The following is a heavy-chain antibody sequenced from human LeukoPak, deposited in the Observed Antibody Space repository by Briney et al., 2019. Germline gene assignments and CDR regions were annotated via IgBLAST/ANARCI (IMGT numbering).Heavy chain of an antibody. J-gene: IGHJ4*02. CDR1: GFTFSSYG. V-gene: IGHV3-30*18. CDR3: AKDRGSYLDY. Sequence: GGSLRHSCAASGFTFSSYGMHWVRQAPGKGLEWVAVISYDGSNKYYADSVKGRFTISRDNSKNTLYLQMNSLRAEDTAVYYCAKDRGSYLDYWGQGTLVTVSS. CDR2: ISYDGSNK. D-gene: IGHD1-26*01.